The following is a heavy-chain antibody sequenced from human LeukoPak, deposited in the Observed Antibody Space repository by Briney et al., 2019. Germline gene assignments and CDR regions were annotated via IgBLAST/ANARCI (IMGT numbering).Heavy chain of an antibody. Sequence: GASVKVSCKASGYTFTSYGISWVRQAPGQGLEWMGWISAYNGNTNYAQTLRDRLTMTTDTSTSTSYMELRSLRSDDTAVYYCARALAQGGSFDLYYFDSWGQGSLVTVSS. V-gene: IGHV1-18*01. D-gene: IGHD3-9*01. J-gene: IGHJ4*02. CDR1: GYTFTSYG. CDR2: ISAYNGNT. CDR3: ARALAQGGSFDLYYFDS.